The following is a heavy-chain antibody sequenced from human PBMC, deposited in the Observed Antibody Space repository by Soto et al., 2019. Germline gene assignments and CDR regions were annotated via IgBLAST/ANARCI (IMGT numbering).Heavy chain of an antibody. CDR2: INAGNGNT. V-gene: IGHV1-3*01. D-gene: IGHD3-22*01. CDR3: ARTSGYYSLDY. CDR1: GYTFTSYA. Sequence: GASVKVSCKASGYTFTSYAMHWVRQAPGQRLGWMGWINAGNGNTNYAQKLQGRVTMTTDTSASTAYMELNSLRSEDTAVYYCARTSGYYSLDYWGQGTLVTVSS. J-gene: IGHJ4*02.